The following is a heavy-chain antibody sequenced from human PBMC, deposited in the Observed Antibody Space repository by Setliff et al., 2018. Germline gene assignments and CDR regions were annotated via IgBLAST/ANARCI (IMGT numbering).Heavy chain of an antibody. CDR2: ISSSSITI. V-gene: IGHV3-48*01. Sequence: LRLSCAASGFTFSSCSMNWVRQAPGKGLEWVSYISSSSITIYYADSVKGRFTISRDNAKNSLYLQMNSLRAEDTAVYYCARDQTPYNWGFNNAFDTWGQGTMVTVSS. CDR1: GFTFSSCS. J-gene: IGHJ3*02. CDR3: ARDQTPYNWGFNNAFDT. D-gene: IGHD7-27*01.